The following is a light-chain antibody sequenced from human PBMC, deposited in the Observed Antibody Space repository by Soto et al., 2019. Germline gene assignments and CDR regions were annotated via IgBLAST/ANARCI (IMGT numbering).Light chain of an antibody. CDR3: QQYNSYSRGT. Sequence: DIPMTQSPSTLSASVGDRVTITCRANQSISGWLAWYQQKPGKAPNLLIYDASSLESGVPSRFRGSGSRTEFTLTISSLQPDDFATYYCQQYNSYSRGTFGQGTKVEIK. J-gene: IGKJ1*01. V-gene: IGKV1-5*01. CDR2: DAS. CDR1: QSISGW.